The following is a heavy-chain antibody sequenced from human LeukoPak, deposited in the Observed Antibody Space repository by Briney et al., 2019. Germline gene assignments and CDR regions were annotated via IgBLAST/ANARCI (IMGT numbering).Heavy chain of an antibody. Sequence: SETLSLTCTVSGGSISSHYWSWIRQPPGKGLEWIGYVYYSGSTNYNPSLKSRATISVDTSKNQFSLKLSSVTAADAAVYYCARGDSSGPRGAFDIWGQGTMVTVSS. V-gene: IGHV4-59*11. J-gene: IGHJ3*02. CDR2: VYYSGST. CDR3: ARGDSSGPRGAFDI. CDR1: GGSISSHY. D-gene: IGHD3-22*01.